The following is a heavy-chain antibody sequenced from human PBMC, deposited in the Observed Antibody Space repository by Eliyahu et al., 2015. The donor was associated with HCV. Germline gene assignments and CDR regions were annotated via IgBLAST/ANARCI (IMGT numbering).Heavy chain of an antibody. J-gene: IGHJ4*02. V-gene: IGHV4-34*01. Sequence: QVQLQQWGAGLLKPSETLSLTCAVYGGSFSGYYWSWIRQPPGKGLEWIGEINHSGSTNYNPSLKSRVTISVDTSKNQFSLKLSSVTAADTAVYYCARGMYYDFWSGSSFDYWGQGTLVTVSS. D-gene: IGHD3-3*01. CDR1: GGSFSGYY. CDR3: ARGMYYDFWSGSSFDY. CDR2: INHSGST.